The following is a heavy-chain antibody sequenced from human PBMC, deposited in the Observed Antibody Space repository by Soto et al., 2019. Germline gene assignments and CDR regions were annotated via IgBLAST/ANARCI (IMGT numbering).Heavy chain of an antibody. Sequence: EVQLVESGGGLVKPGGSLRLSCAASGFTLSNYYMSWVRQAPGRGLEWVSSISGISTYIYYADSLKGRFTISRDNADNSLYLQMNSLRAEDTAVYYCARVYSDAMDYWGQGTLVTVSS. V-gene: IGHV3-21*01. CDR3: ARVYSDAMDY. D-gene: IGHD6-13*01. J-gene: IGHJ4*02. CDR2: ISGISTYI. CDR1: GFTLSNYY.